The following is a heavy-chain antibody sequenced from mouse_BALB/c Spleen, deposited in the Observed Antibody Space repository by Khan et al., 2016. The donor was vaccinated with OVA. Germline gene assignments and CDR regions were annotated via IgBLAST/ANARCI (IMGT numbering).Heavy chain of an antibody. J-gene: IGHJ2*01. V-gene: IGHV1-7*01. D-gene: IGHD1-1*01. CDR1: GYTFINYW. CDR3: ARRGLRWDFDY. Sequence: QIQLVQPGAELAKPGASVKMSCKASGYTFINYWILWVKKRPGQGLEWIGYINPSTGYTDYNQNFKDKATLTADKSSSTAYMQLSSLTSEDSAVYYCARRGLRWDFDYWGQGTTLTVSS. CDR2: INPSTGYT.